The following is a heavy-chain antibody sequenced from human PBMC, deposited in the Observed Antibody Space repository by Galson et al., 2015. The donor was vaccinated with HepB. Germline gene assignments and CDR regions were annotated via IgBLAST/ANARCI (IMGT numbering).Heavy chain of an antibody. D-gene: IGHD1-26*01. J-gene: IGHJ6*02. Sequence: SVKVSCKASGSTFTTYYMHWVRQAPGQGLEWMGIINPSGGSTTYAQKFQGRVTMTRDTSTSTVYTELSSLRSEDTAVYYCARGDSGSYVHYCGMDLWDQGTTVTASS. CDR1: GSTFTTYY. CDR2: INPSGGST. V-gene: IGHV1-46*03. CDR3: ARGDSGSYVHYCGMDL.